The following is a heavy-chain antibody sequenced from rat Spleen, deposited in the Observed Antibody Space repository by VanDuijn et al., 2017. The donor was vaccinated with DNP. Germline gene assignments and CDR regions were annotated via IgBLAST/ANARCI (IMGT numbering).Heavy chain of an antibody. D-gene: IGHD4-4*01. Sequence: EVQLVESGGGLVQPGRSLKLSCAASGFTFSNYGMHWIRQAPTKGLEWVASISPGGGTTYYRDSVKGRFTISRYNAKSTLYLQMNSLRSEDTATYYCARGSGTYYWYFDFWGPGTMVTVSS. J-gene: IGHJ1*01. CDR3: ARGSGTYYWYFDF. V-gene: IGHV5-19*01. CDR1: GFTFSNYG. CDR2: ISPGGGTT.